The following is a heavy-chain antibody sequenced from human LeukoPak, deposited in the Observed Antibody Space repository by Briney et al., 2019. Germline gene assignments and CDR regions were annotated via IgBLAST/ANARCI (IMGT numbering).Heavy chain of an antibody. V-gene: IGHV3-21*01. CDR1: GFTFSSYS. CDR3: AKSRAWSTGIYFDH. CDR2: ISSSNSYI. Sequence: GGSLRLSCAASGFTFSSYSMNWVRQAPGKGLEWVSSISSSNSYIYNADSVKGRFAISRDNAKNSLYLQMDSLRAEDTAVYYCAKSRAWSTGIYFDHWGQGTLVTVSS. D-gene: IGHD6-19*01. J-gene: IGHJ4*02.